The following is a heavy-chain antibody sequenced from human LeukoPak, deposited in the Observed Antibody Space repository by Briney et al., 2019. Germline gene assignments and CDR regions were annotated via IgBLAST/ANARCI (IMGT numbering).Heavy chain of an antibody. D-gene: IGHD2-2*02. CDR1: GGSISSSSYY. V-gene: IGHV4-39*01. J-gene: IGHJ4*02. CDR2: IYYSGST. Sequence: SETLSLTCTVSGGSISSSSYYWGWICQPPGKGLEWIGSIYYSGSTYYNPSLKSRVTISADTSKNQFSLKLSSVTAADTAVYYCARHPLFFCSSTSCYTYYFDYWGQGTLVTVSS. CDR3: ARHPLFFCSSTSCYTYYFDY.